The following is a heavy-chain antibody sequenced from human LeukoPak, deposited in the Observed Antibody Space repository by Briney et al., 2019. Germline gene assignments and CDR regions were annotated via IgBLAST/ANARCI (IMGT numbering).Heavy chain of an antibody. CDR2: ISYDGSNN. D-gene: IGHD3-22*01. J-gene: IGHJ4*02. Sequence: GGSLRLSCAASGFTFSSYGMHWVRQAPGKGLEWVAVISYDGSNNYYADSVKGRFTISRDNSKNTLFLQMNSLRAEDTAVYYCAKDWLGIVVVTFDYWGQGTLVTVSS. CDR3: AKDWLGIVVVTFDY. CDR1: GFTFSSYG. V-gene: IGHV3-30*18.